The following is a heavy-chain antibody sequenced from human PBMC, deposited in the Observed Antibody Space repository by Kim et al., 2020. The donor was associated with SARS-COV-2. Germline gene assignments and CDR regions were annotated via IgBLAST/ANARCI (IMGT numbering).Heavy chain of an antibody. J-gene: IGHJ3*02. CDR1: GGSISSYY. V-gene: IGHV4-59*13. Sequence: SETLSLTCTVSGGSISSYYWSWIRQPPGKGLEWIGYIYYSGSTNYNPSLKSRVTISVDTSKNQFSLKLSSVTAADTAVYYCARASDGHAFDDAFDIWGQGTMVTVSS. D-gene: IGHD3-3*02. CDR2: IYYSGST. CDR3: ARASDGHAFDDAFDI.